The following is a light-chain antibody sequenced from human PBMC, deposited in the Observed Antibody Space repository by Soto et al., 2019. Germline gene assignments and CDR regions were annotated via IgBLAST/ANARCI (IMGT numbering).Light chain of an antibody. CDR3: QQTFSNPPWT. Sequence: DIQMTQSPSSLSASVGDRVTITCRASQSIGSYVHWYQQKVGKAPKLLIYAASSLQSGVPSRFSGSESGTDFILTISSLQPEDFATYYCQQTFSNPPWTFGQGTKVEIK. CDR2: AAS. J-gene: IGKJ1*01. CDR1: QSIGSY. V-gene: IGKV1-39*01.